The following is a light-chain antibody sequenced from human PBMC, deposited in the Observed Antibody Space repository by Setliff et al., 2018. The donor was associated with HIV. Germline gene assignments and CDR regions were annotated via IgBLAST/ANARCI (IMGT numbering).Light chain of an antibody. CDR3: SSHTSSITRV. Sequence: QSALTQPASVSGSPGQSITIFCTGTSSDVGAYNYVSWYQQHPGIAPQLMIYDINSRPSGVSNRFSGSKSGNTASLTISGLRAEDEADYYCSSHTSSITRVFGTGTKV. V-gene: IGLV2-14*03. CDR2: DIN. J-gene: IGLJ1*01. CDR1: SSDVGAYNY.